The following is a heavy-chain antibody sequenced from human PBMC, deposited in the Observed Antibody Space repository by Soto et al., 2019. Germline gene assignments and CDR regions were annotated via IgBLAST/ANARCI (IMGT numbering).Heavy chain of an antibody. D-gene: IGHD2-21*02. CDR3: ARQRTSVVTQAYFDS. J-gene: IGHJ4*02. CDR1: GDSINNRSYY. Sequence: SETLSLTCTVTGDSINNRSYYWGWIRQPPGKGLEWIGSIYYSGSTYNNPSLKSRVSMSVDTSKNQFSLKLRSVTAADTALYYCARQRTSVVTQAYFDSWGQGSLVTVS. V-gene: IGHV4-39*01. CDR2: IYYSGST.